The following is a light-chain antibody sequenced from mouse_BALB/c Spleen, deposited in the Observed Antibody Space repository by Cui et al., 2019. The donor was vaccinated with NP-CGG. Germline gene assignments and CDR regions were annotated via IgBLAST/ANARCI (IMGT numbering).Light chain of an antibody. J-gene: IGLJ1*01. V-gene: IGLV1*01. CDR2: GTN. CDR3: ALWYSNHWV. Sequence: VVTTESAVTTSPGETVTLTCRSSTGAVTTSNYANWVQEKPDHLFTGLIGGTNNRVPGVPARFSGSLIGDKAALTITGAQTEDEAIYFCALWYSNHWVFGGGTKLTVL. CDR1: TGAVTTSNY.